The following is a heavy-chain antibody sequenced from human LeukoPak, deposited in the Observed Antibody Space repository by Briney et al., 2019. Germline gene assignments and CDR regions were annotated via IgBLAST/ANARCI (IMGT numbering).Heavy chain of an antibody. V-gene: IGHV3-21*01. D-gene: IGHD4-17*01. CDR2: ISSSSSYI. CDR1: GFTFSSYS. CDR3: ARDLRDYYFDY. Sequence: GGSLRLSCAASGFTFSSYSMNWVRQAPGKGLEGVSSISSSSSYIYYADSVKGRFTISRDNAKNSLYLQMNSLRAEDTAVYYCARDLRDYYFDYWGQGTLVTVSS. J-gene: IGHJ4*02.